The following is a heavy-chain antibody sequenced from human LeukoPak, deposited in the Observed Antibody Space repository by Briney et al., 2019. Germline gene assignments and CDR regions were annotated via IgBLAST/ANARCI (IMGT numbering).Heavy chain of an antibody. CDR3: ARAVYYYYMDV. J-gene: IGHJ6*03. CDR1: GGSFSGYY. D-gene: IGHD4-17*01. V-gene: IGHV4-34*01. CDR2: INHSGST. Sequence: MPSETLSLTCAVYGGSFSGYYWSWIRQPPGKGLEWIGEINHSGSTNYNPSLKSRVTISVDTSKNQFSLKLSSVTAADTAVYYCARAVYYYYMDVWGKGTTVTVSS.